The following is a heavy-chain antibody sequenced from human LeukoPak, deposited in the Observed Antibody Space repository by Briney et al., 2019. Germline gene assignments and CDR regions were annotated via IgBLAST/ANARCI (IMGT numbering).Heavy chain of an antibody. Sequence: GGSLRLSCAASGITVSSNYMSWVRQAPGKGLEWVSLIYSGGSTYYADSVKGRFTISRDNSKNTLYLQMNSLRAEDTAVYYCARMAWDGDYVDGYWGQGTLVTVSS. J-gene: IGHJ4*02. CDR1: GITVSSNY. CDR2: IYSGGST. D-gene: IGHD4-17*01. V-gene: IGHV3-53*01. CDR3: ARMAWDGDYVDGY.